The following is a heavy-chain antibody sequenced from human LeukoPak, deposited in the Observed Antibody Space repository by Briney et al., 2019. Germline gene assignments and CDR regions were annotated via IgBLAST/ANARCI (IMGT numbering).Heavy chain of an antibody. Sequence: GESLKISCKGSGYSFTSYWIGWVRQMPGKGLEWMGIIYPGDSDTRYSPSFQGQVTISADKSISTAYLQWSSLKASDTAMYHCARGPYYDSSGYPERWFDPWGQGTLVTVSS. CDR1: GYSFTSYW. V-gene: IGHV5-51*01. CDR2: IYPGDSDT. D-gene: IGHD3-22*01. J-gene: IGHJ5*02. CDR3: ARGPYYDSSGYPERWFDP.